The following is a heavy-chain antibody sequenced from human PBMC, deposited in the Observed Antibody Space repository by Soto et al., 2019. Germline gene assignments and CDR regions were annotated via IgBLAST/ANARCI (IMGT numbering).Heavy chain of an antibody. CDR1: GFNFSFYA. J-gene: IGHJ4*02. D-gene: IGHD2-2*01. CDR3: ARVSCSSIWCVSQFDN. CDR2: ISFDGNNI. V-gene: IGHV3-30-3*01. Sequence: GGSLRLSCASSGFNFSFYAMHWVRQTPGKGLEWVAVISFDGNNIYYADSVRGRFTISRDSSSSMLYLQMNNLKPEDSAIYYCARVSCSSIWCVSQFDNWGQGTLVTVSS.